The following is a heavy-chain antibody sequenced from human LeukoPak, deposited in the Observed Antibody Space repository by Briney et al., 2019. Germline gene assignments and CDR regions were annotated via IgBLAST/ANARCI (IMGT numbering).Heavy chain of an antibody. CDR2: ISYDGSNK. V-gene: IGHV3-30-3*01. J-gene: IGHJ4*02. CDR3: ARDRRWLADFDY. D-gene: IGHD6-19*01. Sequence: GWSVRLSCAASGFTFSNYAMHWVRQAPGKGLEWVAVISYDGSNKEYADSVKGRFTISRGNYKNTLYVQMNSLRPEDTAVYYCARDRRWLADFDYWGQGSLVTVSS. CDR1: GFTFSNYA.